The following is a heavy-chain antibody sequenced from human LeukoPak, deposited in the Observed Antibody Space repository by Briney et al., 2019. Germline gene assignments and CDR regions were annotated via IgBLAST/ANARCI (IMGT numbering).Heavy chain of an antibody. CDR2: ISSSSSYI. CDR1: GFTFSSYT. CDR3: ARDTYDILTGYYKWAFDM. J-gene: IGHJ3*02. D-gene: IGHD3-9*01. V-gene: IGHV3-21*06. Sequence: KPGGSLRLSCAASGFTFSSYTMNWVRQAPGKGLEWVSSISSSSSYIYYADSVKGRFTISRDNAKNSLYLQMNSLRAEDTAVYYCARDTYDILTGYYKWAFDMWGQGTMVTVSS.